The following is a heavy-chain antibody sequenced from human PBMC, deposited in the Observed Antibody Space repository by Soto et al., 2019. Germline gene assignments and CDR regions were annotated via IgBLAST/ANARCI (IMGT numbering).Heavy chain of an antibody. Sequence: PGGSLRLSCAASGFTFSSYAMHWVRQAPGKGLEWVAVISYDGSNKYYADSVKGRFTISRDNSKNTLYLQMNSLRAEDTAVYYCARGYDLDLGRGYWGQGTLVTVSS. CDR2: ISYDGSNK. D-gene: IGHD3-22*01. J-gene: IGHJ4*02. CDR3: ARGYDLDLGRGY. V-gene: IGHV3-30-3*01. CDR1: GFTFSSYA.